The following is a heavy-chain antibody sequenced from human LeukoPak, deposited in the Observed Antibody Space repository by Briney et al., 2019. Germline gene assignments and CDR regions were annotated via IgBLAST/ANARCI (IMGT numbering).Heavy chain of an antibody. CDR1: GYTFTSYA. J-gene: IGHJ4*02. CDR2: ISAYNGNT. CDR3: AREDRYSSSWDY. D-gene: IGHD6-13*01. Sequence: ASVKVSCKASGYTFTSYAMNWVRQAPGQGLEWMGWISAYNGNTNYAQKLQGRVTMTTDTSTSTAYMELRSLRSDDTAVYYCAREDRYSSSWDYWGQGTLVTVSS. V-gene: IGHV1-18*01.